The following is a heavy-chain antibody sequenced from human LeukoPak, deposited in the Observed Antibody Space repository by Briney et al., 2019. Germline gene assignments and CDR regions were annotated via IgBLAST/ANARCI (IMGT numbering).Heavy chain of an antibody. CDR1: GGSISSGGYY. CDR3: ARSGTVTTWNY. V-gene: IGHV4-31*03. D-gene: IGHD4-17*01. J-gene: IGHJ4*02. Sequence: SETLSLTCTVSGGSISSGGYYWSWIRQHPGKGLEWIGCIYYSGTAYYHPSLTSRVAISVDTSKNQFSLKLSSVTAADTAVYYCARSGTVTTWNYWGQGTLVTVSS. CDR2: IYYSGTA.